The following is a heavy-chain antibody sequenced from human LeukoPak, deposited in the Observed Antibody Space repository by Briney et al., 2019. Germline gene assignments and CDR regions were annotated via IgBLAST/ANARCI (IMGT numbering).Heavy chain of an antibody. CDR2: IYYSGST. D-gene: IGHD2-2*01. CDR1: GGSISSSSYY. J-gene: IGHJ4*02. CDR3: ARDYCDSTSCPAPSFDY. Sequence: PSETLSLTCTVSGGSISSSSYYWGWIRQPPGKGLEWIGSIYYSGSTNYNPSLKSRVTISIGTSKTQFSLKLNSVTAADTAVYYCARDYCDSTSCPAPSFDYWGQGTLVTVSS. V-gene: IGHV4-39*07.